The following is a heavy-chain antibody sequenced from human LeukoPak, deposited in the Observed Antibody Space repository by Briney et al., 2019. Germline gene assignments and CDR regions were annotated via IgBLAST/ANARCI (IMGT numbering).Heavy chain of an antibody. V-gene: IGHV4-39*05. Sequence: PETPSLTCTVPGGSLNSSRYYWGWTRQPPGKGLEWIGIIYYGGNSYYNPSLKSRVTISVDTSKSQFTLKCTSLTAAATAVYSCATGSVTTRYYDVFPVDVWGKGTSVTVSP. CDR1: GGSLNSSRYY. CDR3: ATGSVTTRYYDVFPVDV. CDR2: IYYGGNS. D-gene: IGHD4-17*01. J-gene: IGHJ6*04.